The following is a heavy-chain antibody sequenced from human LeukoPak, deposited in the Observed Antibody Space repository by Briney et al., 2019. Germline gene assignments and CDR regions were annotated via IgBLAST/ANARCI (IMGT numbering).Heavy chain of an antibody. D-gene: IGHD3-9*01. V-gene: IGHV3-15*07. CDR3: ARDWYHAFDF. CDR2: IKSKTGGGTT. Sequence: PGGSLRLSCAASGFTFSNTWMNWVRQAPGKGLEWVGRIKSKTGGGTTDYAAPVKGRFTISRDDSKNTVYLQMYSLKSEDTAVYYCARDWYHAFDFWGQGTMVTVSS. J-gene: IGHJ3*01. CDR1: GFTFSNTW.